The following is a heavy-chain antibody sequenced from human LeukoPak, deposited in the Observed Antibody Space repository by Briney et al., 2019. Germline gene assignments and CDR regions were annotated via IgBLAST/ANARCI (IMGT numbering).Heavy chain of an antibody. CDR3: ARAGRYYYDSSGYYAGEAFDY. CDR1: GYTLTGYY. Sequence: GASVKVSCKASGYTLTGYYMHWVRQAPGQGLEWMGWINPNSGGTNYAQKFQGRVTMTRDTSISTAYMELSRLRSDDTAVYYCARAGRYYYDSSGYYAGEAFDYWGQGTLVTVSS. J-gene: IGHJ4*02. D-gene: IGHD3-22*01. CDR2: INPNSGGT. V-gene: IGHV1-2*02.